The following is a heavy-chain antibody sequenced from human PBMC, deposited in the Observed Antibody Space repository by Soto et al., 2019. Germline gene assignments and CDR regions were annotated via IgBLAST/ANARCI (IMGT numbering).Heavy chain of an antibody. CDR3: AKGEGNLGIVYYYYGMDV. V-gene: IGHV3-23*01. J-gene: IGHJ6*02. D-gene: IGHD7-27*01. Sequence: GGSLRLSCAASGFTFSSYAMSWVRQAPGKGLEWVSAISGSGGSTYYADSVKGRFTISRDNSKNTLYLQMNSLRAEDTAVYYCAKGEGNLGIVYYYYGMDVWGQGTTVTVSS. CDR2: ISGSGGST. CDR1: GFTFSSYA.